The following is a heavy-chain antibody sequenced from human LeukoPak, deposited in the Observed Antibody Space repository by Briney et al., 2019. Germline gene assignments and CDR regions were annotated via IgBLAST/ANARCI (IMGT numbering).Heavy chain of an antibody. CDR2: IYPGDSDT. CDR1: GYSFTSYW. J-gene: IGHJ4*02. CDR3: ARQDDSSGYYARNFDY. D-gene: IGHD3-22*01. Sequence: PGESLKISCKGSGYSFTSYWIGWVRQMPGKGLEWMGIIYPGDSDTRYSPSFQGQVTISADKSISTAYLQWSSLKASDTAMYYCARQDDSSGYYARNFDYWGQGTLVTVSS. V-gene: IGHV5-51*01.